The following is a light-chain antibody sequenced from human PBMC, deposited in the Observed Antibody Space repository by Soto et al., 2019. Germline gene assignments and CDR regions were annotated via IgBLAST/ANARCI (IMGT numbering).Light chain of an antibody. CDR3: QQRSNWPPSIT. CDR2: DAS. CDR1: QSVSSY. J-gene: IGKJ5*01. Sequence: NVCTLSPATLSLYPGERATLSCRASQSVSSYLAWYQQNPGQAPRLLIYDASNRATGIPARFSGSGSGTDFTLTISSLEPEDFAVYYCQQRSNWPPSITFGQGTRLEI. V-gene: IGKV3-11*01.